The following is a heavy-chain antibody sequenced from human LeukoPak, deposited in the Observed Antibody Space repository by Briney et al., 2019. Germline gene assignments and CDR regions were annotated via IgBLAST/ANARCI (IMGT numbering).Heavy chain of an antibody. CDR3: ARSPTFYYYMDV. CDR1: GFTFSNAW. Sequence: GGSLRLSCAASGFTFSNAWMSWVRQAPGKGLEWVSYISSSSGTINYADSVKGRFTISRDNAKNSLYLQMNSLRAEDTAVYYCARSPTFYYYMDVWGKGTTVTISS. J-gene: IGHJ6*03. CDR2: ISSSSGTI. D-gene: IGHD2/OR15-2a*01. V-gene: IGHV3-48*04.